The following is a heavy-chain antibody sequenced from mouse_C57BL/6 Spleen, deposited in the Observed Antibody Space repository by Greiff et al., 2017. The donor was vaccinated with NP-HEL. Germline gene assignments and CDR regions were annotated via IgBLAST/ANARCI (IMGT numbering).Heavy chain of an antibody. CDR2: IYPGDGDT. J-gene: IGHJ1*03. CDR1: GYAFSSSW. V-gene: IGHV1-82*01. CDR3: AREDGYPHWYFDV. D-gene: IGHD2-3*01. Sequence: QVHVKQSGPELVKPGASVKISCKASGYAFSSSWMNWVKQRPGKGLEWIGRIYPGDGDTNYNGKFKGKATLTADKSSSTAYMQLSSLTSEDSAVYFCAREDGYPHWYFDVWGTGTTVTVSS.